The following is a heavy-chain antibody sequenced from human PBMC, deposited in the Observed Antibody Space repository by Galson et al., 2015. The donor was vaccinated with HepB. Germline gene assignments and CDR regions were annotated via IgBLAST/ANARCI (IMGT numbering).Heavy chain of an antibody. CDR3: ARCDWGKKLGDERAFDI. Sequence: SLRLSCAASGFTFSSYTMHWVRQAPGKGLEWVAVISYDGSNRYYADSVKGRFTISRDNAKDTLYLQMNSLRAEDTAVYYCARCDWGKKLGDERAFDIWGQGTMVTVSS. CDR1: GFTFSSYT. V-gene: IGHV3-30*04. J-gene: IGHJ3*02. CDR2: ISYDGSNR. D-gene: IGHD3-16*01.